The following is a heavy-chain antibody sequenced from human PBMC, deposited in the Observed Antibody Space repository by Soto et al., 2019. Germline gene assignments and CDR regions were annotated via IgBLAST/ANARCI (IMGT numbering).Heavy chain of an antibody. Sequence: GASLRLSCAASGFTFSSYSMSWVRQAPGKGLEWVSIISGNSVTIGYADSAKGRFTISRDNSKNMLYLQMGSLRAEDTAVYYCATGIGNPAYFAYWGQGTLVTVSS. J-gene: IGHJ4*02. CDR3: ATGIGNPAYFAY. CDR1: GFTFSSYS. CDR2: ISGNSVTI. D-gene: IGHD1-1*01. V-gene: IGHV3-23*01.